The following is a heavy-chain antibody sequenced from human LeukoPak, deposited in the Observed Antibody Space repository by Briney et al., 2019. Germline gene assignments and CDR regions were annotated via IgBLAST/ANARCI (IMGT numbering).Heavy chain of an antibody. D-gene: IGHD5-12*01. J-gene: IGHJ4*02. CDR2: INHSGSA. V-gene: IGHV4-34*01. Sequence: PSETLSLTCAVYGGSFSGYYWSWIRQPPGKGLEWIGEINHSGSANYNPSLKSRVTISVDTSKNQFSLKLSSVTAADTAVYYCARGYTGYSGYDNRVYFDYWGQGTLVTVSS. CDR3: ARGYTGYSGYDNRVYFDY. CDR1: GGSFSGYY.